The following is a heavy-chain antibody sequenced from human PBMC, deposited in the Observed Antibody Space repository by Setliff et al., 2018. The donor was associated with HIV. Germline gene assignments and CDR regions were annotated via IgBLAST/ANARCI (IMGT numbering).Heavy chain of an antibody. CDR1: GGSISNYY. CDR2: GYYSGIT. Sequence: SETLSLTCTVSGGSISNYYWSWIRQPPGKGLEWIGCGYYSGITHYDPSLKSRVSIFVDASKTQFSLRLNSVTVADTAVYFCARSSRGSLRDLDYWGPGTLVTVSS. V-gene: IGHV4-59*08. CDR3: ARSSRGSLRDLDY. J-gene: IGHJ4*02. D-gene: IGHD2-21*02.